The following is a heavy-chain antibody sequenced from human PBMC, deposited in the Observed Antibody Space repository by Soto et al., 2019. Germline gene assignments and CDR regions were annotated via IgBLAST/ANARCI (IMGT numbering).Heavy chain of an antibody. CDR1: GFTFRSYA. CDR3: ANDLSPGYFAS. CDR2: ISGSGDST. J-gene: IGHJ4*02. V-gene: IGHV3-23*01. Sequence: EVQLLESGGGLVQPGGSLRLSCAASGFTFRSYAMNWVRQAPGKGLEWVSSISGSGDSTYADSVKGRFTISRDNSKNTLYLKMKRLSAEDGAESSWANDLSPGYFASWGQGPLVTPSS.